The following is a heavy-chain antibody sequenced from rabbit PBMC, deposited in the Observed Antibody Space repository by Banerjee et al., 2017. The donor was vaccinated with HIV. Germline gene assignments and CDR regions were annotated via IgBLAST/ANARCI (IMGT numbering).Heavy chain of an antibody. D-gene: IGHD1-1*01. CDR1: GFSFSSNYD. Sequence: QEQLEESGGGLVKPEGSLTLTCKASGFSFSSNYDMCWVRQAPGKGPEWIACIYGGSSGRTDYASWAKGRFTISQTSSTTVTLQMTSLTAADTATYFCARHVSASGYYGLWGPGTLVTVS. J-gene: IGHJ4*01. CDR2: IYGGSSGRT. V-gene: IGHV1S45*01. CDR3: ARHVSASGYYGL.